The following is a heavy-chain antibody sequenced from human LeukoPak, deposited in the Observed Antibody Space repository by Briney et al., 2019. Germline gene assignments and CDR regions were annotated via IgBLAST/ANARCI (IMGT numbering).Heavy chain of an antibody. V-gene: IGHV1-18*01. CDR1: GYTFTSYG. CDR3: ASDILTGYCDY. D-gene: IGHD3-9*01. J-gene: IGHJ4*02. Sequence: GASVKVSCKASGYTFTSYGISWVRQAPGQGLEWMGWISAYNGNTNYAQKPLGRVTMTTDTSTSTAYMELRSLRSDDTAVYYCASDILTGYCDYWGQGTLVTVSS. CDR2: ISAYNGNT.